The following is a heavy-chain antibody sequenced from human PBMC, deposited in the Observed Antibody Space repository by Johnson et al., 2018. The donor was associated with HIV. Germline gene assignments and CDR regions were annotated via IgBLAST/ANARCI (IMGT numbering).Heavy chain of an antibody. Sequence: QVQLVESGGGVVQPGRSLRLSCAASGFTFSGSAMHWVRQASGKGLEWVAVMSYDGSNKYYADSVKGRFTISRDNAKNTLYLQMNRLRAEDTAVYYCANWAYYYGSGYAFDIWGQGTMVTVSS. D-gene: IGHD3-10*01. CDR3: ANWAYYYGSGYAFDI. CDR2: MSYDGSNK. CDR1: GFTFSGSA. J-gene: IGHJ3*02. V-gene: IGHV3-30*04.